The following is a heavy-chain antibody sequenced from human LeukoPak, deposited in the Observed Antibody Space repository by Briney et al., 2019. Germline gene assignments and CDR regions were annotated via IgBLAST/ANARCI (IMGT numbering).Heavy chain of an antibody. V-gene: IGHV3-23*01. Sequence: GGSLRLSCAASGCTFSSYAMSWVRQAPGKGLEWVSAISGSGGSTYYAYSVNRRFTISRDNSKHTLYLQMNSLRAEDTAVYYCAKAPGDSSGYWEFDYWGQGTLVTVSS. D-gene: IGHD3-22*01. CDR3: AKAPGDSSGYWEFDY. J-gene: IGHJ4*02. CDR2: ISGSGGST. CDR1: GCTFSSYA.